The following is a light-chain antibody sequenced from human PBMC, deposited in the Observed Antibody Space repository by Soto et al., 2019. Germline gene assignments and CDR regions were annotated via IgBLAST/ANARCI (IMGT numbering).Light chain of an antibody. Sequence: QSVLTQPPSVSGAPGQRVTISFTWSSSNIGAGYYVHWYQQLPGTAPKLLIYGNSNRPSGVPDRFSGSKSGTSASLAITGLQAEDEADYYCQSYDSSLSGRVVFGGGTKLTVL. J-gene: IGLJ2*01. CDR3: QSYDSSLSGRVV. CDR1: SSNIGAGYY. V-gene: IGLV1-40*01. CDR2: GNS.